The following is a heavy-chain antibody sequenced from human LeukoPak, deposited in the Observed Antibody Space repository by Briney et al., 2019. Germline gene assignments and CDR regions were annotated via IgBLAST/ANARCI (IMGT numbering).Heavy chain of an antibody. CDR1: GASISNYY. D-gene: IGHD2-15*01. J-gene: IGHJ5*02. CDR2: IHNTGRT. V-gene: IGHV4-59*01. Sequence: PSETLSLTCTVSGASISNYYWSWTRQPPGKGLEWIGYIHNTGRTNYNPSLKSRVTISAATSKNQFSLRLSSVTAADTAIYYCARYAATGGPNWFDPWGPGTLVTVSS. CDR3: ARYAATGGPNWFDP.